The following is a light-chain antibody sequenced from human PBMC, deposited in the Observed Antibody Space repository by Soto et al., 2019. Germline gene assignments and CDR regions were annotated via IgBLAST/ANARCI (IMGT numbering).Light chain of an antibody. CDR1: QSVSSTF. CDR2: GAS. Sequence: EVVLTQSPGTLSLSPGERATLSCRAGQSVSSTFLAWYQQKPGQAPRLLIYGASSRATGIPDRFSGSGSGTDFTLTISRLEPEDFALYYCQQYNNWPPFTFGGGTKVDI. J-gene: IGKJ4*01. CDR3: QQYNNWPPFT. V-gene: IGKV3-20*01.